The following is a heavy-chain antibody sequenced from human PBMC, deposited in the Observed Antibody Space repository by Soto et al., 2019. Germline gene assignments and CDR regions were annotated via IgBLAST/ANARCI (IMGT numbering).Heavy chain of an antibody. D-gene: IGHD3-10*01. Sequence: PGGSLRLSCAASGFTFSSYSMNWVRQAPGKGLEWVSSISSSSSYIYYADSVKGRFTISRDNAKNSLYLQMNSLRAEDTAVYYCARGLLWFGEGYYYYGMDVWGQGTTVTVSS. J-gene: IGHJ6*02. CDR1: GFTFSSYS. V-gene: IGHV3-21*01. CDR3: ARGLLWFGEGYYYYGMDV. CDR2: ISSSSSYI.